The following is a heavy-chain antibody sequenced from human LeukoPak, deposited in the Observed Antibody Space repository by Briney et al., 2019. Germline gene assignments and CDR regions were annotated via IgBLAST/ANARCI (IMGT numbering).Heavy chain of an antibody. CDR1: GYTFTSYY. CDR3: ARDGWSSNYDSSGYYSNWFDP. Sequence: ASVKVSCQASGYTFTSYYMHWVRQAPGQGLEWMGIINPSGGSTSYAQKFQGRVTMTRDTSTSTVYMELSGLRSEDTAVYYCARDGWSSNYDSSGYYSNWFDPWGQGTLVTVSS. J-gene: IGHJ5*02. CDR2: INPSGGST. V-gene: IGHV1-46*01. D-gene: IGHD3-22*01.